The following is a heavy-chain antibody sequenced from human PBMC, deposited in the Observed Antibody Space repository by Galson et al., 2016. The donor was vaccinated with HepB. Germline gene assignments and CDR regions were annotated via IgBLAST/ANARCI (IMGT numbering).Heavy chain of an antibody. CDR2: INQDGGAG. D-gene: IGHD1-14*01. CDR1: GFTFSDFW. J-gene: IGHJ4*02. Sequence: SLRLSCASSGFTFSDFWMSWVRQAPGKGLEWVASINQDGGAGYYVDSVRGRFAVSRDNAQNSLCLQMNRLRADDTAMYCCARGRNNFRYWGQGTLVTVSS. V-gene: IGHV3-7*04. CDR3: ARGRNNFRY.